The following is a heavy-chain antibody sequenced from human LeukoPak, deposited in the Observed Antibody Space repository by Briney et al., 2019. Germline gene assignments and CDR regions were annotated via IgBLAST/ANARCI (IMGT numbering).Heavy chain of an antibody. CDR3: ARAGRGDYGDFLGFDY. D-gene: IGHD4-17*01. CDR2: MNPNSGNT. Sequence: ASVKVSCKASGYTSTSYDINWVRQATGQGLEWMGWMNPNSGNTGYAQKFQGRVTMTRNTSISTAYMELSSLRSEDTAVYYCARAGRGDYGDFLGFDYWGQGTLVTVSS. CDR1: GYTSTSYD. V-gene: IGHV1-8*01. J-gene: IGHJ4*02.